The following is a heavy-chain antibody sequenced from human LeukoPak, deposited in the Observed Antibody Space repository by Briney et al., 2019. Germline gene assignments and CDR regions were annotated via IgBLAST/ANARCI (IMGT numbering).Heavy chain of an antibody. CDR2: INHSGNT. CDR3: AGYSYGYVDY. J-gene: IGHJ4*02. V-gene: IGHV4-34*01. CDR1: VGSFSGYY. Sequence: SETLSLTCAVYVGSFSGYYWSWIREPPGKGLEWIGEINHSGNTNYNPSLKSRVTISVDTSKNQFSLKLSSVTAADTAVYYCAGYSYGYVDYWGQGTLVTVSS. D-gene: IGHD5-18*01.